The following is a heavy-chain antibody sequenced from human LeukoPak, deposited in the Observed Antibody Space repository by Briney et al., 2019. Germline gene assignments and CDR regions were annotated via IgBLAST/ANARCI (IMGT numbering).Heavy chain of an antibody. V-gene: IGHV4-4*07. D-gene: IGHD3-3*01. Sequence: SETLSLTCTVSGGSISSYYWSWIRQPAGKGLEWIGRIYTSGSTNYNPSLTSRVTMSVDTSKNQFSLKLSSVTAADPAVYYCARDYDFWGGYYSYWYFDLWGRGPLVTVSS. CDR2: IYTSGST. CDR1: GGSISSYY. CDR3: ARDYDFWGGYYSYWYFDL. J-gene: IGHJ2*01.